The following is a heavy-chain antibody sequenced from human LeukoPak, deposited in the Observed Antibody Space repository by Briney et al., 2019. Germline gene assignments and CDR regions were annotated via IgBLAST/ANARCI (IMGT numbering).Heavy chain of an antibody. V-gene: IGHV3-20*04. CDR1: GFTFDDYG. Sequence: PGGSLRLSCAASGFTFDDYGMSWVRQAPGKGLEWDSGINWNGGSTGYADSVKGRFTISRDNAKNSLYLQMNSLRAEDTALYYCARAAEPNIVVVVAAHLSRDYWGQGTLVTVSS. CDR3: ARAAEPNIVVVVAAHLSRDY. D-gene: IGHD2-15*01. CDR2: INWNGGST. J-gene: IGHJ4*02.